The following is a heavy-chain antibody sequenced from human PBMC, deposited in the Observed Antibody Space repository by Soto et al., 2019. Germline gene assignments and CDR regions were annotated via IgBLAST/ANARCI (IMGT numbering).Heavy chain of an antibody. D-gene: IGHD3-16*01. CDR3: ARDPGEYCYSGMEV. V-gene: IGHV3-21*01. Sequence: PGGSLRLSCAASGFTFSSYSMNWVRQAPGKGLEWVSSISSSSSYIYYADSVKGRFTISRDNAKNSLYLQMNSLRAEDTAVYYWARDPGEYCYSGMEVWGQGTTGTVPS. CDR1: GFTFSSYS. J-gene: IGHJ6*02. CDR2: ISSSSSYI.